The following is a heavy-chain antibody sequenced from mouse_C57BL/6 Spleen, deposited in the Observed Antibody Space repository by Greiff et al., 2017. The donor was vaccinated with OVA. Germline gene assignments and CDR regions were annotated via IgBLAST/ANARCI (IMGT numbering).Heavy chain of an antibody. CDR2: ISYSGST. J-gene: IGHJ1*03. V-gene: IGHV3-1*01. CDR3: AREELPNWYFDV. CDR1: GYSITSGYD. Sequence: EVKLQESGPGMVKPSQSLSLTCTVTGYSITSGYDWHWIRHFPGNKLEWMGYISYSGSTNYNPSLKSRISITHDTSKNHFFLKLNSVTTEDTATYYCAREELPNWYFDVWGTGTTVTVSS.